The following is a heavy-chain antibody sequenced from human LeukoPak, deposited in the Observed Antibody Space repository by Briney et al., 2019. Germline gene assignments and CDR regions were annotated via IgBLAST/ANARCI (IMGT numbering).Heavy chain of an antibody. CDR3: AKQVVPAAYFDY. CDR2: IRYDGSNK. J-gene: IGHJ4*02. D-gene: IGHD2-2*01. Sequence: GGSLRLSCAASGFTFSSYGMHWVRQAPGKGLEWVAFIRYDGSNKYYADSVKGRFTISRDNSKNTLYLQMNSLRAEDTAVYYCAKQVVPAAYFDYWGQGTLVTVSS. V-gene: IGHV3-30*02. CDR1: GFTFSSYG.